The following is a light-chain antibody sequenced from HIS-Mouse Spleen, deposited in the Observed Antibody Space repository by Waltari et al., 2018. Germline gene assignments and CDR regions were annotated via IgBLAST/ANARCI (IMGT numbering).Light chain of an antibody. CDR1: QSLLHSNGYNY. CDR3: MQALQTPRT. J-gene: IGKJ1*01. CDR2: LGS. V-gene: IGKV2-28*01. Sequence: LSLPVTPGEPASISCRSSQSLLHSNGYNYLDWYLQKPGHSPQLLIYLGSNRASGVPDRFSGSGSGTDFTLKISRVEAEDVGVYYCMQALQTPRTFGQGTKVEIK.